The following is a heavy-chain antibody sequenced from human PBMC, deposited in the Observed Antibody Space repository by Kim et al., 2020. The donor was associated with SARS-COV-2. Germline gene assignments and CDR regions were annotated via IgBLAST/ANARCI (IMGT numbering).Heavy chain of an antibody. CDR3: ARVDYIMIAPGAP. V-gene: IGHV1-18*01. D-gene: IGHD3-16*01. Sequence: YAQKLQGRVTMTTDTSTSTAYMELRSLRSDDTAVYYCARVDYIMIAPGAPWGQGTLVTVSS. J-gene: IGHJ5*02.